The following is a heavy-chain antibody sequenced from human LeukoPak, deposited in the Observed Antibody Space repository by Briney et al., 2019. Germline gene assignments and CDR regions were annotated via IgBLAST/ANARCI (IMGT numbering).Heavy chain of an antibody. CDR1: GFPFSSYA. J-gene: IGHJ4*02. V-gene: IGHV3-30-3*01. Sequence: PGGSLRLSCAASGFPFSSYAIHWVRQAPGKGLEWVAVISFDGNIKYYADSVKGRFTVSRDNSENTLYLQMKSLRAEDSAVYYCARGAYSSGWYQGLRYWGQGTLVTVSS. D-gene: IGHD6-19*01. CDR2: ISFDGNIK. CDR3: ARGAYSSGWYQGLRY.